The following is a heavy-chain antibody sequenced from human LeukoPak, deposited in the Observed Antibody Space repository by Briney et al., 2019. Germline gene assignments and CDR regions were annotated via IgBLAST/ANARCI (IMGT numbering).Heavy chain of an antibody. CDR1: GGSTGYSGHY. V-gene: IGHV4-39*07. CDR2: VYYSGIT. J-gene: IGHJ5*02. Sequence: SETLSLTCTVSGGSTGYSGHYWVWIRQPPGKGLEWIGSVYYSGITHDNPSLKSRVTISVDTSKNQFSLNLRSVTAADTAVYHCARSPYLTRVGFDPWGQGTLVTVSS. CDR3: ARSPYLTRVGFDP.